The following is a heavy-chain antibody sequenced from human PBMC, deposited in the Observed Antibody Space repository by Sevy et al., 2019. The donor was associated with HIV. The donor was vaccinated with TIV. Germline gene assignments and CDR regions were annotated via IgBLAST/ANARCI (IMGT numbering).Heavy chain of an antibody. V-gene: IGHV3-23*01. CDR1: GFSFSSYA. CDR3: ARRPDLGVVILTGVLDV. CDR2: ISGSGGGT. J-gene: IGHJ6*02. Sequence: GGSLRLSCAASGFSFSSYAMGWVRQTPGKGLQWVSVISGSGGGTYYADSVKGRFTIFRENSRNTVYLQMNSLRAEDTAVYYCARRPDLGVVILTGVLDVWGQGTTVTVSS. D-gene: IGHD3-3*01.